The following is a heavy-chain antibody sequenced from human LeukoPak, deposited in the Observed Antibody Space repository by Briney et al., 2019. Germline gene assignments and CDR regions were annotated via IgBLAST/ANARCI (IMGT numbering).Heavy chain of an antibody. CDR1: VGSISVGSYC. J-gene: IGHJ4*02. CDR2: IYYSGST. Sequence: SENVSHTSAIAVGSISVGSYCWSCIRQPPGKGLEWIGDIYYSGSTNYNPSLKSRVTISVDTSKNQFSLKLSSVTAADTAVYYCAIRDYSNPDFDYWGQGTLVTVSS. D-gene: IGHD4-11*01. V-gene: IGHV4-61*01. CDR3: AIRDYSNPDFDY.